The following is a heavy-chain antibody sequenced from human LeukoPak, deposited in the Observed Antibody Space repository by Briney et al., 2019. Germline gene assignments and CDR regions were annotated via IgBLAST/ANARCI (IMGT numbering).Heavy chain of an antibody. J-gene: IGHJ4*02. CDR1: GGSISSRSYY. V-gene: IGHV4-39*01. CDR3: ARRGYSSGWFDY. Sequence: SETLSLTCTVSGGSISSRSYYWGWIRQPPGKGLEWIGRIYYSGSTYYNPSLKSRVTISVDTSKNQFSLKLSSVTAADTAVYYCARRGYSSGWFDYWGQGTLVTVSS. CDR2: IYYSGST. D-gene: IGHD6-19*01.